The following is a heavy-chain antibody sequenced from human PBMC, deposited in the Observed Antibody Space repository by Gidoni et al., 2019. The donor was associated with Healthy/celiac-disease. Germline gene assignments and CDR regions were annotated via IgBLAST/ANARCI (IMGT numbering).Heavy chain of an antibody. Sequence: QVQRQESGPGLVKPSGTLSCSGAVSGGAISSSNWWRWVRQPPGKGLEGVGEIYSSGSTNYNPSLTIRFPISVDKSKNQFSLKLSSVTAADTAVYYCARTRKEVTIFGVVIIRDYYYGMDVWGQGTTVTVSS. CDR1: GGAISSSNW. J-gene: IGHJ6*02. V-gene: IGHV4-4*02. CDR3: ARTRKEVTIFGVVIIRDYYYGMDV. D-gene: IGHD3-3*01. CDR2: IYSSGST.